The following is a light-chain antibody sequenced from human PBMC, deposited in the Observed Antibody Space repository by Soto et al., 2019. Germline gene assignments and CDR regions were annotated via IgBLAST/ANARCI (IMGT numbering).Light chain of an antibody. V-gene: IGLV1-40*01. CDR1: SSNIGAGYD. CDR2: NNN. Sequence: QSVLTQPPSVSGAPGQRVTISCTGSSSNIGAGYDVHWYQQLPGTAPKLLIHNNNNRPSGVPDRLSGSKSGTSASLAITGLQAEDEADYYCQSYDSSLSGVVFGGGTKVT. CDR3: QSYDSSLSGVV. J-gene: IGLJ2*01.